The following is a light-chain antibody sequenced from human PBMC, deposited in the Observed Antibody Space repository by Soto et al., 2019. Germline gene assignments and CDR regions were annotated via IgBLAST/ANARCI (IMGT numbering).Light chain of an antibody. CDR1: SSDIGGYNY. CDR3: SSYTSSSSVV. Sequence: QSVLTQPASVSGSPGQSITISCTGTSSDIGGYNYVSWYQQHPGKAPKLIIYEVSNRPSGVSNRFSGSKSGYTASLTISGLQAEDEADFYCSSYTSSSSVVFGGGTKLTVL. V-gene: IGLV2-14*01. J-gene: IGLJ2*01. CDR2: EVS.